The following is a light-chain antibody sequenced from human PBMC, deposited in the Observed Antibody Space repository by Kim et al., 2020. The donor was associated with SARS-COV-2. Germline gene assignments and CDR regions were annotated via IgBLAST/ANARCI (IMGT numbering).Light chain of an antibody. V-gene: IGLV2-14*01. CDR3: SAFTTSDAWI. J-gene: IGLJ2*01. Sequence: QSALTQPASVSGSPGQSITISCTGTSSDIGAYNYVAWCQQHPGKAPKLMIFHVNQRPSGVSSRFSGSKSANTASLTISGLQPEDGADYYCSAFTTSDAWIFGGGTQRTVL. CDR1: SSDIGAYNY. CDR2: HVN.